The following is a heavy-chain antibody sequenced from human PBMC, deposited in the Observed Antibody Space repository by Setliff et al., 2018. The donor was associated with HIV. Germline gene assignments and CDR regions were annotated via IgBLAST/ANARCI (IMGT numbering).Heavy chain of an antibody. CDR3: AKDDYVWGNPFDY. CDR2: IGSAGDRTI. CDR1: GFTFSSYE. Sequence: GGSLRLSCEGSGFTFSSYEMNWVRQAPGEGLEWLTYIGSAGDRTIYYADSVKGRFTISRDNSKNTLYLQMNSLRAEDTAVYFCAKDDYVWGNPFDYWGQGTLVTVSS. D-gene: IGHD3-16*01. V-gene: IGHV3-48*03. J-gene: IGHJ4*02.